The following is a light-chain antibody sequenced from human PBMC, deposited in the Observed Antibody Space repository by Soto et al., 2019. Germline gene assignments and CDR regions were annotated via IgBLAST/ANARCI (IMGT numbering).Light chain of an antibody. CDR1: QSVSSY. J-gene: IGKJ5*01. V-gene: IGKV3-11*01. Sequence: EIVLTQSPATLSLSPWERATLSFMAIQSVSSYLAWYQQKPGQATRLLIYDASNRATGIPARFSGSGSGTDFTLTISSLEPEDFAVYYCQQRSNWPPITFGQGTRLEIK. CDR3: QQRSNWPPIT. CDR2: DAS.